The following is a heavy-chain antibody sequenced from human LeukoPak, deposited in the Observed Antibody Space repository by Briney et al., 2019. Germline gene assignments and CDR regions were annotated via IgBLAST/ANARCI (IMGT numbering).Heavy chain of an antibody. J-gene: IGHJ3*02. V-gene: IGHV3-30-3*01. CDR3: AREIFNGFDI. CDR1: GFTFRSYA. Sequence: PGGSLRLSCAGSGFTFRSYAMHWVRQAPGKGLEWVAVISYDGSNKDYADSAKGRFTISRYNSKNTLFLQMNSLRAEDTAVYYCAREIFNGFDIWGQGTMVTVSS. CDR2: ISYDGSNK.